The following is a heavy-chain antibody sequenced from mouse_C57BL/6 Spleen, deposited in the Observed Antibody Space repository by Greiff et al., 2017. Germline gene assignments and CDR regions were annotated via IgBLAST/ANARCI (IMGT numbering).Heavy chain of an antibody. Sequence: QVQLKESGAELVRPGASVTLSCKASGYTFTDYEMHWVKQTPVHGLAWIGAIDPETGGTAYNQKFKGKAILTADKSSSTAYMELRSLTSEDSAVYYCTRWLPLAYWGQGTLVTVSA. D-gene: IGHD2-2*01. CDR3: TRWLPLAY. J-gene: IGHJ3*01. CDR2: IDPETGGT. CDR1: GYTFTDYE. V-gene: IGHV1-15*01.